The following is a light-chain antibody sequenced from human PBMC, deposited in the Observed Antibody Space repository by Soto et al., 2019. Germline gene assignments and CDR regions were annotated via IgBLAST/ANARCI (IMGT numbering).Light chain of an antibody. Sequence: QSALTQAASVSGSPGQSITISCTGTSSDVGAYDYVTWYQQHPGKAPKVMIYKVSNRPSGVSNRFSGSKSGNTASLTISGLQAEDEADYYCSSYTSTSTPVVFGTGTKLTVL. J-gene: IGLJ1*01. CDR2: KVS. CDR1: SSDVGAYDY. CDR3: SSYTSTSTPVV. V-gene: IGLV2-14*01.